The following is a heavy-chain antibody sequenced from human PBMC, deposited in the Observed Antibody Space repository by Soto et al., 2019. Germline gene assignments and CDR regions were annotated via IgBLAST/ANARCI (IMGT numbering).Heavy chain of an antibody. CDR2: IIPIFGTA. V-gene: IGHV1-69*01. D-gene: IGHD3-3*01. Sequence: QVQLVQSGAEVKKPGSSVKVSCKASGGTFSSYAISWVRQAPGQGLEWMGGIIPIFGTANYAQKFQGRVTITAEESTSTAYMGVTGRCSGNRSGYYCARFVRGFWGGGGAAPLDHYYYVLAVWGQGATV. CDR1: GGTFSSYA. J-gene: IGHJ6*02. CDR3: ARFVRGFWGGGGAAPLDHYYYVLAV.